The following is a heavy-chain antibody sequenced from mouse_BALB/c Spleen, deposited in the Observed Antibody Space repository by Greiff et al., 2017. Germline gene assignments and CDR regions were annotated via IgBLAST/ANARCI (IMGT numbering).Heavy chain of an antibody. Sequence: QVQLQQSGAELVKPGASVKLSCKASGYTFTSYYMYWVKQRPGQGLEWIGEINPSNGGTNFNEKFKSKATLTVDKSSSTAYMQLSSLTSEDSAVYFCARSGKRDAMDYWGQGTSVTVSS. CDR1: GYTFTSYY. J-gene: IGHJ4*01. CDR3: ARSGKRDAMDY. V-gene: IGHV1S81*02. D-gene: IGHD3-1*01. CDR2: INPSNGGT.